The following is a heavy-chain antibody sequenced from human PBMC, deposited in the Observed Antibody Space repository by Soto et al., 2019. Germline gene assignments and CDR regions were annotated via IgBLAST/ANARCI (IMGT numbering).Heavy chain of an antibody. Sequence: QVQLVESGGGLVKPGGSLRLSCAASGFTFSDYFLTWIRQAPGKGLEWVAYIGSSSSDTNYADSVKGRFTISRDNAKNSLFLQMNNLRVDDTAVYYCARDYDFWSGYLSGHFDY. D-gene: IGHD3-3*01. CDR3: ARDYDFWSGYLSGHFDY. CDR1: GFTFSDYF. CDR2: IGSSSSDT. V-gene: IGHV3-11*06. J-gene: IGHJ4*01.